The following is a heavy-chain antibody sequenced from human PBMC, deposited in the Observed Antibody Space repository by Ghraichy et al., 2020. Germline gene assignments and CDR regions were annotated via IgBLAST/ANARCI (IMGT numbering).Heavy chain of an antibody. CDR3: ARLAVRGTSTAY. V-gene: IGHV5-10-1*01. D-gene: IGHD3-10*01. CDR1: VYNFTSHW. J-gene: IGHJ4*02. Sequence: ESLNISCQVSVYNFTSHWITWVRQMPGKGLEWMGRIAPSDSYSNYSPSFQGHVTFSADKSVTTAYLQWSSLKPSDTAFYYCARLAVRGTSTAYWGQGTLVTVSS. CDR2: IAPSDSYS.